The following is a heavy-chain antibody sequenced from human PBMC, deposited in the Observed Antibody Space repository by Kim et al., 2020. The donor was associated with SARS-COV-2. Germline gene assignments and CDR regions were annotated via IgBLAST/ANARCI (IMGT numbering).Heavy chain of an antibody. V-gene: IGHV4-59*08. D-gene: IGHD5-18*01. CDR2: IYYSGST. CDR3: ARQGTAMVSYYYYGMDV. Sequence: SETLSLTCTVSGGSISSYYWSWIRQPPGKGLEWIGYIYYSGSTNYNPSLKSRVTISVDTSKNQFSLKLSSVTAADTAVYYCARQGTAMVSYYYYGMDVWGQGTTVTVSS. J-gene: IGHJ6*02. CDR1: GGSISSYY.